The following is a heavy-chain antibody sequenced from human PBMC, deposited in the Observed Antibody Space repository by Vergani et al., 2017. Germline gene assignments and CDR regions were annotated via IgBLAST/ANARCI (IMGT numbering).Heavy chain of an antibody. Sequence: QVQLVESGGGVVQPGRSLRLSCAASGFTFSSYAMHWVRQAPGKGLEGVAVISYDGSNKYYADNVKGRFTISRDNSKNTLYLQMNSLRAEETAVYYCARERNDGGSYSGLLDYWGQGTLVTVSS. CDR2: ISYDGSNK. CDR1: GFTFSSYA. CDR3: ARERNDGGSYSGLLDY. J-gene: IGHJ4*02. V-gene: IGHV3-30-3*01. D-gene: IGHD1-26*01.